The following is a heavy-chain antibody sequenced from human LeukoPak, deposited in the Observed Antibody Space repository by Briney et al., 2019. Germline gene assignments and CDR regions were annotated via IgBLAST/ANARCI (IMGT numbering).Heavy chain of an antibody. J-gene: IGHJ4*02. V-gene: IGHV7-4-1*02. CDR3: ARDILVYCGGDCPFDY. CDR2: INTNTGNP. D-gene: IGHD2-21*02. Sequence: GASVKVSCKASGYTFTNYALNWVRQAPGQGLEWMGWINTNTGNPTYAQGFTGRFVFSLDTSVSTAYLQISSLKAEDTALYYCARDILVYCGGDCPFDYWGQGTLVTVSS. CDR1: GYTFTNYA.